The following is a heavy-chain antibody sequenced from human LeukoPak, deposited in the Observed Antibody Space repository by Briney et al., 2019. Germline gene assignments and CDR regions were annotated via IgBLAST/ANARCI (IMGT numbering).Heavy chain of an antibody. V-gene: IGHV5-51*01. D-gene: IGHD3-22*01. CDR2: IYPGDFDT. CDR3: ARSIGGTYDSSGYSDY. Sequence: GESLKISCKGSGYSFTSYWIGWVRQMPGKGLEWMGIIYPGDFDTRYSPSFQGQVTISADKSISTAYLQWSSLKASDTAMYYCARSIGGTYDSSGYSDYWGQGTLVTVSS. CDR1: GYSFTSYW. J-gene: IGHJ4*02.